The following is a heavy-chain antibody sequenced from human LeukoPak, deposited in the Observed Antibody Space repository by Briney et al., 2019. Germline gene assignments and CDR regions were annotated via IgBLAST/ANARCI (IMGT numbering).Heavy chain of an antibody. Sequence: SVKVSCKASGGTFSSYAISWVRQAPGQGLEWMGGIIPIFGTANYAQKFQGRVTITADESTSTAYMELSSLRSEDTAVYYCARDRVTMVRGVIITNPGGYWGQGTLVTVSS. V-gene: IGHV1-69*13. J-gene: IGHJ4*02. CDR3: ARDRVTMVRGVIITNPGGY. CDR2: IIPIFGTA. D-gene: IGHD3-10*01. CDR1: GGTFSSYA.